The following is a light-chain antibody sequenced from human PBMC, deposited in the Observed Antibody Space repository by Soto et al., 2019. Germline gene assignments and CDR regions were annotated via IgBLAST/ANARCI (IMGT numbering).Light chain of an antibody. J-gene: IGLJ2*01. CDR3: SSYTSSSTLAVV. Sequence: QSVLTQPASVSGSPGQSITISCTGTSSDVGGYNYVSWYQQHPGKAPKLMIYDVSNRPSGVSNLFSGSKSGNTASLTISGLQAEDEADYYCSSYTSSSTLAVVFGGGTQLTVL. CDR2: DVS. V-gene: IGLV2-14*01. CDR1: SSDVGGYNY.